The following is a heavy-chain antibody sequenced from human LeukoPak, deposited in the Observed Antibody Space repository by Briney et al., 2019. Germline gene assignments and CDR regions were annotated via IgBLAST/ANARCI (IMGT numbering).Heavy chain of an antibody. CDR1: GGTFSSYA. CDR3: ARDRGVVPAAIIFDY. J-gene: IGHJ4*02. V-gene: IGHV1-69*13. Sequence: ASVEVSCKASGGTFSSYAISWVRQAPGQGLEWMGGIIPIFGTANYAQKFQGRVTITADESTSTAYMELSSLRSEDTAVYYCARDRGVVPAAIIFDYWGQGTLVTVSS. D-gene: IGHD2-2*02. CDR2: IIPIFGTA.